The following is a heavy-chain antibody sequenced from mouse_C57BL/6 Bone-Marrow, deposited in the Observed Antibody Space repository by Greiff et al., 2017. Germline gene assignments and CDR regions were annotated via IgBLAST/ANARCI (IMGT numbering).Heavy chain of an antibody. CDR3: SSFVGNYFDF. V-gene: IGHV14-4*01. D-gene: IGHD1-1*02. Sequence: VQLQQSGAELVRPGASVKLSCTASGFNIKDDYIHWVKQRPEQGLEWIGWIDPEIGDTEYAPKFQGKATITSDTSSNTAYLPLSSLTSEDTAVYYCSSFVGNYFDFWGRGTPLTVAS. CDR2: IDPEIGDT. CDR1: GFNIKDDY. J-gene: IGHJ2*01.